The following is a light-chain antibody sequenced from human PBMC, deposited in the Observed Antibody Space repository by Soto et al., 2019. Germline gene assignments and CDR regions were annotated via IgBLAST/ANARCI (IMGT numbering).Light chain of an antibody. J-gene: IGLJ2*01. CDR1: SSDIGGYNY. CDR2: DVS. CDR3: SSYGSSDTLL. Sequence: QSALTQPASVSGSPGQSITISCTGTSSDIGGYNYVSWYQQHPGKAPKLMIYDVSERPSGVSNRFSGSKSGNTASPAISGRQAEDEAHYYCSSYGSSDTLLFGEGTKLTVL. V-gene: IGLV2-14*01.